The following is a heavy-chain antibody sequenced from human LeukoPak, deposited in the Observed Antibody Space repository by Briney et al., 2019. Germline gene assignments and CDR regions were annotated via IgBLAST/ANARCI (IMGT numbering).Heavy chain of an antibody. V-gene: IGHV1-24*01. J-gene: IGHJ4*02. CDR3: ATDGKPGATTTLDY. D-gene: IGHD1-26*01. Sequence: GASVRVSCKVSGITLNDLSIQWVRQAPGKGLEWMGGFDPEDGETIYAPKFQARVTMTQDTYEDTAYMELSSLRSEDTAVYYCATDGKPGATTTLDYWGQGTLVTVSS. CDR1: GITLNDLS. CDR2: FDPEDGET.